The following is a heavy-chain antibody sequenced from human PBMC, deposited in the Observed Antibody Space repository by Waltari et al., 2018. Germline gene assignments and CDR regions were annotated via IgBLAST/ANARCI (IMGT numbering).Heavy chain of an antibody. D-gene: IGHD1-1*01. CDR1: GGSFSGFY. CDR2: INDGGRA. V-gene: IGHV4-34*02. CDR3: ARVQNWTAFDP. J-gene: IGHJ5*02. Sequence: QVQLQQWGAGLLKPSETLSLTCAVSGGSFSGFYWSWIRQLPDKRLEWIGEINDGGRANYNPSLMSRVTISVDTSRNHFSLKVNSVTAADTAIYFCARVQNWTAFDPWGHGTLVIVSS.